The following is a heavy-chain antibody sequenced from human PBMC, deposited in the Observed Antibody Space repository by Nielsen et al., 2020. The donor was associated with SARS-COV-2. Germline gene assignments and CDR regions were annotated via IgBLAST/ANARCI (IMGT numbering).Heavy chain of an antibody. D-gene: IGHD2-15*01. CDR3: ARVAGRSGCSCGSCYRPRSSVSFDY. Sequence: SETLSLTCAVYGGSFSGYYWSWIRQPPGKGLEWIGEINHSGSTNYNPYLKSRVTISVDTSKNQFSLKLSSVTAADTAVYYCARVAGRSGCSCGSCYRPRSSVSFDYWGQGTLVTVSS. CDR2: INHSGST. CDR1: GGSFSGYY. J-gene: IGHJ4*02. V-gene: IGHV4-34*01.